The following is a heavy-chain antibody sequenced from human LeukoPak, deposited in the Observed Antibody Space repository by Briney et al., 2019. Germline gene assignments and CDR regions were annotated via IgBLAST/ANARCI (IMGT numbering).Heavy chain of an antibody. Sequence: PGGSLRLSCAASGFTFSSYAMHWVRQAPGKGLEWVAVISYDGSNKYYADSVKGRFTISRDNSKNTLYLQMNSLRAEDTAVYYCARGDGYYDSSSYYPWGQGTLVTASS. D-gene: IGHD3-22*01. CDR3: ARGDGYYDSSSYYP. CDR2: ISYDGSNK. J-gene: IGHJ5*02. V-gene: IGHV3-30-3*01. CDR1: GFTFSSYA.